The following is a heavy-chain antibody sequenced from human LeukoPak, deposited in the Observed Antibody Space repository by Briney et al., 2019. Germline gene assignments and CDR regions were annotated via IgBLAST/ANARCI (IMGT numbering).Heavy chain of an antibody. J-gene: IGHJ5*02. V-gene: IGHV1-24*01. Sequence: ASVKVSCKASGYTLTELSMHWVRQAPGKGLEWMGGFDPEDGETIYAQKFQGRVTMTEDTSTDTAYMELSSLRSDDTAVYYCARSIALLTALRGDWFDPWGQGTLVTVSS. D-gene: IGHD3-9*01. CDR1: GYTLTELS. CDR3: ARSIALLTALRGDWFDP. CDR2: FDPEDGET.